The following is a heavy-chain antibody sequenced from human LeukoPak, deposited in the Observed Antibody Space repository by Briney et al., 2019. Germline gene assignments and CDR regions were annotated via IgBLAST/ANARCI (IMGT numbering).Heavy chain of an antibody. D-gene: IGHD3-3*01. V-gene: IGHV3-30*03. CDR2: ISYDGSNK. CDR3: ARDISYDFWSGPFDY. CDR1: GFTFSSYG. Sequence: GRSLRLSCAASGFTFSSYGMHWVRQAPGKGLEWVAVISYDGSNKYYADSVKGRFTISRDNSKNTLYLQMNSLRAEDTAVYYCARDISYDFWSGPFDYWGQGILVTVSS. J-gene: IGHJ4*02.